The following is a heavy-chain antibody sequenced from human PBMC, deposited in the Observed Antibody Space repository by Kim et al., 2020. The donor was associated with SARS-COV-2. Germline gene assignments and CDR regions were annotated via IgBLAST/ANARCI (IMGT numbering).Heavy chain of an antibody. CDR2: ISSSSSYT. V-gene: IGHV3-11*05. CDR3: ARGGKDYGDYYGFIY. CDR1: GFTFSDYY. D-gene: IGHD4-17*01. Sequence: GGSLRLSCAASGFTFSDYYMSWIRQAPGKGLEWVSYISSSSSYTNYADSVKGRFTISRDNAKNSLYLQMNSLRAEDTAVYYCARGGKDYGDYYGFIYWGQGTLVTVSS. J-gene: IGHJ4*02.